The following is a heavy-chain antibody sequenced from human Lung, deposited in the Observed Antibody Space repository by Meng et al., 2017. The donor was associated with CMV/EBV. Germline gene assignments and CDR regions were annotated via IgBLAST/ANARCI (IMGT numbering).Heavy chain of an antibody. V-gene: IGHV1-2*02. J-gene: IGHJ4*02. CDR3: AGGRYCSSTSCSFDY. Sequence: ASVXVSCKSSGGHYMQWVRQAPGQGLEWMGWINPNNGYTKYAQKFQGRVTITRDTSINTAYMELSSLTSADTAVYYCAGGRYCSSTSCSFDYWGQGTLVTFSS. CDR1: GGHY. CDR2: INPNNGYT. D-gene: IGHD2-2*01.